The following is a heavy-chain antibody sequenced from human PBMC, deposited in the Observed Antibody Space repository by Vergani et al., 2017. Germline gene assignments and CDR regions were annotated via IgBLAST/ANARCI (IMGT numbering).Heavy chain of an antibody. J-gene: IGHJ4*02. D-gene: IGHD3-3*01. V-gene: IGHV3-23*04. CDR2: ISGGVGAT. CDR3: AKDLSWSTDHDFWSGQGSY. Sequence: EAQLAESGGGLVQPGGSLRLSCAASGFTFSSFAMSWVRQAPGKALECVSAISGGVGATSYADPVKGRFTISRDNSKNTLYLPMHSLRAEDTAVYYCAKDLSWSTDHDFWSGQGSYWGQGTLVTVSS. CDR1: GFTFSSFA.